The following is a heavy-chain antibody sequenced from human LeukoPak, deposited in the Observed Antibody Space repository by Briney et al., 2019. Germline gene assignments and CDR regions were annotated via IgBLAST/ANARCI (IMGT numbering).Heavy chain of an antibody. J-gene: IGHJ4*02. CDR1: GFTFSSCG. CDR3: AKEDIVATY. V-gene: IGHV3-30*02. D-gene: IGHD5-12*01. Sequence: GGSLRLSCAASGFTFSSCGMHWVRQAPGKGLEWVAFIRYDGSNKYYADSVKGRFTISRDNSKNTLYLQMNSLRAEDTAVYYCAKEDIVATYWGQGTLVTVSS. CDR2: IRYDGSNK.